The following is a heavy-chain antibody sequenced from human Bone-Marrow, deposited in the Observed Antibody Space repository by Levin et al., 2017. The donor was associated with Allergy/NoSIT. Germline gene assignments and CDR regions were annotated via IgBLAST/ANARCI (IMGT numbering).Heavy chain of an antibody. V-gene: IGHV4-30-4*01. CDR3: ARVVSVGSGYFTDAFDI. D-gene: IGHD3-22*01. Sequence: PSETLSLTCTVSGGSISSGDYYWSWIRQPPGKGLEWIGYIYYSGSTYYNPSLKSRVTISVDTSKNQFSLKLSSVTAADTAVYYCARVVSVGSGYFTDAFDIWGQGTMVTVSS. J-gene: IGHJ3*02. CDR2: IYYSGST. CDR1: GGSISSGDYY.